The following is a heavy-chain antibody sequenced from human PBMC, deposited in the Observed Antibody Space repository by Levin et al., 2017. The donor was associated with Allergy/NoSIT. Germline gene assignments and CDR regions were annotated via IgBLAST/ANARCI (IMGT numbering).Heavy chain of an antibody. CDR2: IDWNSGNK. CDR1: GFTFDDYA. D-gene: IGHD1-26*01. CDR3: VKGFGATVPSGMDV. Sequence: GGSLRLSCAASGFTFDDYAIHWVRQAPGKGLEWVSIIDWNSGNKDYADSVKGRFTISRDNAKNSVHLQMNSLRGEDTALYYCVKGFGATVPSGMDVWGPGTTVIVSS. V-gene: IGHV3-9*01. J-gene: IGHJ6*02.